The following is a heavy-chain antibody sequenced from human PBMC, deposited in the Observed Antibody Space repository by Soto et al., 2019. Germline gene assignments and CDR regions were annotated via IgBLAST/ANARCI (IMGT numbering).Heavy chain of an antibody. J-gene: IGHJ6*02. D-gene: IGHD4-17*01. Sequence: GSLRLSCAASGFTFSSYAMSWVRQAPGKGLEWVSAISGSGGSTYYADSVKGRFTISRDNSKNTLYLQMNSLRAEDTAVYYCAKDQGDYGDYGEYYYYYGMDVWGQGTTVTVSS. CDR2: ISGSGGST. CDR3: AKDQGDYGDYGEYYYYYGMDV. CDR1: GFTFSSYA. V-gene: IGHV3-23*01.